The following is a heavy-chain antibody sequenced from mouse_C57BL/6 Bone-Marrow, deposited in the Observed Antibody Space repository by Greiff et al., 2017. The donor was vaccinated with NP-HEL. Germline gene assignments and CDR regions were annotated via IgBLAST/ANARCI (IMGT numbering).Heavy chain of an antibody. D-gene: IGHD2-4*01. CDR2: INPSNGGT. V-gene: IGHV1-53*01. Sequence: VQLQQPGTELVKPGASVKLSCKASGYTFTSYWMHWVKQRPGQGLEWIGNINPSNGGTNYNEKFKSKATLTVDKSSSTAYMQLSSLTAEDSAVYECAGIDHDYDGWYFNVWGTGTTVTVSS. J-gene: IGHJ1*03. CDR3: AGIDHDYDGWYFNV. CDR1: GYTFTSYW.